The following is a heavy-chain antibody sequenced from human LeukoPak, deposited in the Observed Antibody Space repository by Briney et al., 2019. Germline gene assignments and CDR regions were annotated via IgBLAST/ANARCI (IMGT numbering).Heavy chain of an antibody. CDR3: ARAPGGIMVSLRRKYYFDY. CDR2: MNPNSGNT. Sequence: ASVKVSCKASGYTFTSYDIKWVRPATGQGLEWMGWMNPNSGNTGYAQKFQGRVTMTRNTSISTAYMELSSLRSEDTAVYYCARAPGGIMVSLRRKYYFDYWGQGTLVTVSS. V-gene: IGHV1-8*01. CDR1: GYTFTSYD. D-gene: IGHD2-8*01. J-gene: IGHJ4*02.